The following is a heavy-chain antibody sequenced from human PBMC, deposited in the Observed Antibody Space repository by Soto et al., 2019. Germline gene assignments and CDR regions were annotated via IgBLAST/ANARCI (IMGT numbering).Heavy chain of an antibody. Sequence: SETLSLTCTVSGGSISSGGYYWSWIRQHPGKGLEWIGYIYYSGSTYYNPSLKSRVTISVDTSKNQFSLKLSSVTAADTAVYYCARVGIEVAGGGDYYYGMDVWGQGTTVTVSS. CDR1: GGSISSGGYY. J-gene: IGHJ6*02. D-gene: IGHD6-19*01. CDR3: ARVGIEVAGGGDYYYGMDV. CDR2: IYYSGST. V-gene: IGHV4-31*03.